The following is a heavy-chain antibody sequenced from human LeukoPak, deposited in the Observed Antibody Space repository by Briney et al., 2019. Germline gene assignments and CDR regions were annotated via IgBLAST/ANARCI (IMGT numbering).Heavy chain of an antibody. D-gene: IGHD3-10*01. CDR3: ARVIYGSGSYYRSY. V-gene: IGHV3-21*01. CDR2: ISSSSSYI. CDR1: GFTFSSYS. Sequence: GGSLRLSCAASGFTFSSYSMNWVSQAPGKGLEWVSSISSSSSYIYYADSVKGRFTVSRDNAKNSLYLQMNSLRAEDTAVYYCARVIYGSGSYYRSYWGQGTLVTVSS. J-gene: IGHJ4*02.